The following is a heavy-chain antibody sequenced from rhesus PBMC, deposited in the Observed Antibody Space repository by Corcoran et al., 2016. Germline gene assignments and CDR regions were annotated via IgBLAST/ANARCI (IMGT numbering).Heavy chain of an antibody. CDR3: AREYYEDDYGYYYPFDY. J-gene: IGHJ4*01. V-gene: IGHV4-99*02. Sequence: QVQLQESGPGVVKPSETLSLTCAVSGYSISSGYYWGWIRQPPGKGMEYIADISGSSGSTYYNPALKSRVTISKDPSKNQFSLKLSSVTAADTAVYYCAREYYEDDYGYYYPFDYWGQGVLVTVSS. CDR1: GYSISSGYY. CDR2: ISGSSGST. D-gene: IGHD3-9*01.